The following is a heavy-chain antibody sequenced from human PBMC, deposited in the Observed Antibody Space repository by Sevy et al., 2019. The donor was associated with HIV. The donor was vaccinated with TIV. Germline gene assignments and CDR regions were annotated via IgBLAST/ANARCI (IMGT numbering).Heavy chain of an antibody. CDR2: IKSKTDGGTT. CDR1: GFTFSNAW. D-gene: IGHD3-9*01. V-gene: IGHV3-15*01. CDR3: MSAGDDILTAKFDY. J-gene: IGHJ4*02. Sequence: GGSLRLSCAASGFTFSNAWMSWVRQAPGKGLEWVGRIKSKTDGGTTDYAAPVKGRFTIARDDSRNTLYLQMNSLKAEDTAVYYCMSAGDDILTAKFDYWGQGTLVTVSS.